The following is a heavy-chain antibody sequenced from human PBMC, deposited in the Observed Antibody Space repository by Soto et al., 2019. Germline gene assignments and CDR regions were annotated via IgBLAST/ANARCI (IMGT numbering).Heavy chain of an antibody. D-gene: IGHD5-12*01. Sequence: PSETLSLTCTVSGGPISSGGYYWSWIRQHPGKGLEWIGYIYYSGSTYYNPSLKSRVTISVDTSKNQFSLKLSSVTAADTAVYYCARALRFEGSYDPWGQGTLVTVSS. CDR2: IYYSGST. V-gene: IGHV4-31*03. CDR1: GGPISSGGYY. J-gene: IGHJ5*02. CDR3: ARALRFEGSYDP.